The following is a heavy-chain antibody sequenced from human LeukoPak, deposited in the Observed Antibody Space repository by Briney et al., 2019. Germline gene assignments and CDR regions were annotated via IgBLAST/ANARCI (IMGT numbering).Heavy chain of an antibody. J-gene: IGHJ4*02. D-gene: IGHD3-3*01. CDR1: GFTVSSNY. V-gene: IGHV3-53*01. CDR2: IYSGGST. Sequence: GGSLRLSCAASGFTVSSNYMSWVRQAPGKGLEWVSVIYSGGSTYYADSVKGRFTISRDNSKNTLYLQMNSLRAEDTAVYYCAKDPYYDFWSGYSTFDYWGQGTLVTVSS. CDR3: AKDPYYDFWSGYSTFDY.